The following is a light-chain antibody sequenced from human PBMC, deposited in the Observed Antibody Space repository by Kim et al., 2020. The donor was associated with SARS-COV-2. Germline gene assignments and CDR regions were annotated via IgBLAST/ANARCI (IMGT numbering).Light chain of an antibody. CDR1: KLGDKY. J-gene: IGLJ2*01. CDR2: QDS. V-gene: IGLV3-1*01. Sequence: SPGQTASTTCSGEKLGDKYACWYQQKQGQSPVLVIYQDSKRPSGIPERFSGSNSGNTATLTISGTQAMDEADYYCQAWDSSPVVFGGGTQLTVL. CDR3: QAWDSSPVV.